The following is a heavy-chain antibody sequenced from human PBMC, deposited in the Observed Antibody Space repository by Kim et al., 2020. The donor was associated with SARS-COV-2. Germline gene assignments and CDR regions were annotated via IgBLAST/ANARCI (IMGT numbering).Heavy chain of an antibody. V-gene: IGHV3-7*01. CDR3: ARRYFDKYFFDY. CDR2: IKHDGSEK. CDR1: GFTFNTYW. Sequence: GGSLRLSCAASGFTFNTYWMTWVRQAPGKGLEWVANIKHDGSEKYYLDSVSGRFTISRDNAQNSLYLQMNTLRAEDTAVYYCARRYFDKYFFDYWGHGALVTGSS. D-gene: IGHD3-9*01. J-gene: IGHJ4*01.